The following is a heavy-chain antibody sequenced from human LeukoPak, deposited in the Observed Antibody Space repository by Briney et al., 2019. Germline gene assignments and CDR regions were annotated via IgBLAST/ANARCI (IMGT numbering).Heavy chain of an antibody. Sequence: ASVKVSCKVSGYTLTELSMHWVRQAPGKGLEWMGGFDPEDGETIYAQKFQGRVTMTEDTSTDTAYMELSSLRSEDTAVYYCATDLEKIAGTLFGYYYGMDVWGQGTTVTVSS. D-gene: IGHD6-13*01. V-gene: IGHV1-24*01. J-gene: IGHJ6*02. CDR1: GYTLTELS. CDR3: ATDLEKIAGTLFGYYYGMDV. CDR2: FDPEDGET.